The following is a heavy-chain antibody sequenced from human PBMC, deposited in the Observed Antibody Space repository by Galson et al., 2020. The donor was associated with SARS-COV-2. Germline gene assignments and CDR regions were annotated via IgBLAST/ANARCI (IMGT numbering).Heavy chain of an antibody. D-gene: IGHD6-19*01. J-gene: IGHJ6*02. CDR2: IWYDASNK. Sequence: GGSLRLSCIGSGFNFSPYGMHWVRQAPGKGLEWVAVIWYDASNKYYADSVKGRFTISRDNSKNTLYLQMNSLRVEDTAVYYCARDGQWLVPNAMDVWGQGTAVTVSS. CDR1: GFNFSPYG. V-gene: IGHV3-33*01. CDR3: ARDGQWLVPNAMDV.